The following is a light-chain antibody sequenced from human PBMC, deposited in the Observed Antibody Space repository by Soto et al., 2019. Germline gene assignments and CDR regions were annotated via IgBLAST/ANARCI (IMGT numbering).Light chain of an antibody. V-gene: IGKV3-15*01. CDR3: QQYNVCPLT. Sequence: EIVMTQSPATLSVSPGERATLSCRAIQSGSSNLAWYQQKPGQTPKLLIYVASTRATGIPSRFSGSGSGTEFTLTISSLQSEDFAVYYCQQYNVCPLTFGGGTKVEFK. CDR2: VAS. CDR1: QSGSSN. J-gene: IGKJ4*01.